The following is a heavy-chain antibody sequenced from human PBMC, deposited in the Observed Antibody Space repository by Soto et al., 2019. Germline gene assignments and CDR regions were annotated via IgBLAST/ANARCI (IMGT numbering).Heavy chain of an antibody. J-gene: IGHJ5*02. CDR1: GGSFSGYY. D-gene: IGHD4-17*01. V-gene: IGHV4-34*01. Sequence: QVQLQQWGAGLLKPSETLSLTCAVYGGSFSGYYWSWISQPPGKGLEWIGEIKHSGRNNHNPSLKRRVTISVDTSKHQFSLRLSSVTAADTAVYYCARGARRRLRCFDPWGQGTLVTVSS. CDR2: IKHSGRN. CDR3: ARGARRRLRCFDP.